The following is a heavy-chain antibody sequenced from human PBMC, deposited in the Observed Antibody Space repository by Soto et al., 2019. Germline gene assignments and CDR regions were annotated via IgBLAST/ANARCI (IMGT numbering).Heavy chain of an antibody. CDR2: IGNADNTV. V-gene: IGHV3-11*01. CDR3: TRLSSWYAVF. Sequence: QVQLVESGGALTKPGGSLRLSCVASGFTLSHYYMGWVRQTPGRGLECVAYIGNADNTVYHAGSVRGRFTISRDNAQNSVFLQIDSLGVEDTAIYYCTRLSSWYAVFWRQGTPVIVSS. D-gene: IGHD6-13*01. CDR1: GFTLSHYY. J-gene: IGHJ4*02.